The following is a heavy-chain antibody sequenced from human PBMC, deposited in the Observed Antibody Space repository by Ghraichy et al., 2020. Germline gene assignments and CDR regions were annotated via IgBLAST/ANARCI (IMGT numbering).Heavy chain of an antibody. CDR2: IYYRGST. CDR1: GGSISSSSYY. Sequence: SETLSLTCTVSGGSISSSSYYWGWIRQPPGKGLEWIGNIYYRGSTYYNPSLKSRVTISVDTSKNQFSLKLSSVTAADTAVYYCARQPQGVGYSSGWQVDYWGQGTLVTVSS. D-gene: IGHD6-19*01. CDR3: ARQPQGVGYSSGWQVDY. V-gene: IGHV4-39*01. J-gene: IGHJ4*02.